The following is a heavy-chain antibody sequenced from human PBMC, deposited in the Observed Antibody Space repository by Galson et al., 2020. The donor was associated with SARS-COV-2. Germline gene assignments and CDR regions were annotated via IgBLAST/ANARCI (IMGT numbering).Heavy chain of an antibody. Sequence: GGSLRLSCKGSGYSFTSYWIGWVRQMPGKGLEWMGIIYLGDSDTRYSPSFIGQVTISADKSISTAYLQWSSLKASDTAIYYCASQMDDFWNAYDSWGQGTMVTVSS. CDR3: ASQMDDFWNAYDS. J-gene: IGHJ3*02. CDR2: IYLGDSDT. D-gene: IGHD3-3*01. V-gene: IGHV5-51*01. CDR1: GYSFTSYW.